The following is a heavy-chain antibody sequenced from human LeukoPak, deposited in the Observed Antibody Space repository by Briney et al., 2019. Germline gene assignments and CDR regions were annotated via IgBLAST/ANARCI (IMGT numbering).Heavy chain of an antibody. CDR3: ARGRLYGDYVGWFDP. CDR2: INPNSGGT. Sequence: ASVKVSCTASGYIFTDDYIHWVRQAPGQGLEWMGWINPNSGGTNYAQKFQGRVTMTRDTSISTAYMELSRLRSDDAAVYYCARGRLYGDYVGWFDPWGQGTLVTVSS. CDR1: GYIFTDDY. D-gene: IGHD4-17*01. J-gene: IGHJ5*02. V-gene: IGHV1-2*02.